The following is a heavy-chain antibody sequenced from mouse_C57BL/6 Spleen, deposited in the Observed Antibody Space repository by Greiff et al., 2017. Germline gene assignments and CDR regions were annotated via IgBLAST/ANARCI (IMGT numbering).Heavy chain of an antibody. CDR3: ARDYYGSSYYWYFDV. CDR2: ISYDGSN. V-gene: IGHV3-6*01. Sequence: EVKLVESGPGLVKPSQSLSLTCSVTGYSITSGYYWNWIRQFPGNKLEWMGYISYDGSNNYNPSLQNRISITRDTSKNQFFLKLNSVTTEDTATYYCARDYYGSSYYWYFDVWGTGTTVTVSS. CDR1: GYSITSGYY. J-gene: IGHJ1*03. D-gene: IGHD1-1*01.